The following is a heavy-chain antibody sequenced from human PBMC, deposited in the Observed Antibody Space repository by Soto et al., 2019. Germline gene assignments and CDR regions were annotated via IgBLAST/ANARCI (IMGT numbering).Heavy chain of an antibody. Sequence: QVQLQESGPGLVKPSETLSLTCTVSGGSVSSGSYYWSWIRQPTGKGLEWIGYIYYSGSTNYNPSLKSRVTISVDTSKNQFTLKLSSVTAADTAVYYCAVMYYYYGMDVWGQGTTVTVSS. D-gene: IGHD3-16*01. CDR3: AVMYYYYGMDV. CDR2: IYYSGST. V-gene: IGHV4-61*01. CDR1: GGSVSSGSYY. J-gene: IGHJ6*02.